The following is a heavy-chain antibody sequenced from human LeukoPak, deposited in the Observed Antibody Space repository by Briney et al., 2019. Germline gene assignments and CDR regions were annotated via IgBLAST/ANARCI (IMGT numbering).Heavy chain of an antibody. V-gene: IGHV4-30-2*01. CDR3: ARAGKYCSSTSCYYYYYYYYMDV. J-gene: IGHJ6*03. D-gene: IGHD2-2*01. CDR1: GGSISSGGYY. Sequence: PSETLSLTFTVSGGSISSGGYYWSWIRQPPGKGLEWIGYIYHSGSTYYNPSLKSRVTISVDRSKNQFSLKLSSVTAADTAVYYCARAGKYCSSTSCYYYYYYYYMDVWGKGTTVTVSS. CDR2: IYHSGST.